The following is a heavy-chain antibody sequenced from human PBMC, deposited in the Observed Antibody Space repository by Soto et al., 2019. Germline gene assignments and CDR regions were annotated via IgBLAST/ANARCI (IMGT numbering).Heavy chain of an antibody. V-gene: IGHV3-33*01. Sequence: QMQLVESGGGLVQPGRSLRLSCAASGFTFSHYGMHWVRQAPGKGLEWVAVIWNDGGTKFYADSVKGRFTISRDNSKNTLYLQMHSLGVDDTAVYFCARDDDYGDNAFDYWGRGTLVTVSS. D-gene: IGHD4-17*01. CDR1: GFTFSHYG. J-gene: IGHJ4*02. CDR3: ARDDDYGDNAFDY. CDR2: IWNDGGTK.